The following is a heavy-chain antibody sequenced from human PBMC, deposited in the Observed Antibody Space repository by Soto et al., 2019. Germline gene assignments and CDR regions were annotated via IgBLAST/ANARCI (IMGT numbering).Heavy chain of an antibody. J-gene: IGHJ5*02. CDR2: INARNGNT. CDR1: GYTFTSYA. V-gene: IGHV1-3*01. D-gene: IGHD1-26*01. CDR3: ARDPGGSYFHNWFDP. Sequence: GPSVKVSCKASGYTFTSYAMHWVRQAPGQRLEWMGWINARNGNTKYSQKFQGRVTITRDTSASTAYMELSSLRSEDTAVYYCARDPGGSYFHNWFDPWGQGTLVTVSS.